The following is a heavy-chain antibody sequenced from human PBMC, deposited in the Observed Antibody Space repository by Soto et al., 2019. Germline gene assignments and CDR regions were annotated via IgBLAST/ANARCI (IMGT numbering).Heavy chain of an antibody. CDR1: GDSVSSNHAT. J-gene: IGHJ6*02. CDR2: TYYRSKWYY. Sequence: SQTLSLTCAISGDSVSSNHATWDWVRQSPSRGLEWLGRTYYRSKWYYDYALSVKSRITINPDTSKNQFSLQLSSVTPEDTAVYYCARTVARDYYYKGVDVWGQGTTVTVSS. CDR3: ARTVARDYYYKGVDV. V-gene: IGHV6-1*01. D-gene: IGHD6-19*01.